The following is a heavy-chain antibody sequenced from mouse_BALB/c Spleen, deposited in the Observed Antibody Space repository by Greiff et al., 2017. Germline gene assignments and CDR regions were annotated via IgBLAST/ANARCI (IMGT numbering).Heavy chain of an antibody. Sequence: EVKLVESGPDLVKPSQSLSLTCTVTGYSITSGYSWHWIRQFPGNKLEWMGYIHYSGSTNYNPSLKSRISITRDTSKNQFFLQLNSVTTEDTATYYCARGYYDYDWEPYFDYWGQGTTLTVSS. V-gene: IGHV3-1*02. CDR1: GYSITSGYS. D-gene: IGHD2-4*01. J-gene: IGHJ2*01. CDR2: IHYSGST. CDR3: ARGYYDYDWEPYFDY.